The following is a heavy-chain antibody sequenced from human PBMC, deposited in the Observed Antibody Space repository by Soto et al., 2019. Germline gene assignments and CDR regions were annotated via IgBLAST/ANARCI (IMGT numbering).Heavy chain of an antibody. J-gene: IGHJ4*02. Sequence: EVQLLESGGGLVQPGGSLRLSCAASGFTFSSYAMSWVRQAPGKGLEWVSAISGSGGSTYYADSVKGRFTISRDNSKNTLYLQMNSLRAEDTAVYYWANRSSCDRRYYFDYWGQGTLVTVSS. CDR1: GFTFSSYA. CDR2: ISGSGGST. D-gene: IGHD6-13*01. CDR3: ANRSSCDRRYYFDY. V-gene: IGHV3-23*01.